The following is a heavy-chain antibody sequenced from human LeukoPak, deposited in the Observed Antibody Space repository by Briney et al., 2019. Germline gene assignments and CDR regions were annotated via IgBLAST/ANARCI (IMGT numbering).Heavy chain of an antibody. Sequence: ASVKVSCKTSGYTFTVYYMHWVRQAPGQGLEWMGWINPNSGGTNYAEKFQGRVTMTRDTSISTAYMELSRLRSDDTAVYYCATFLGSSGYYPYYYYMDVWGKGTTVTVSS. CDR2: INPNSGGT. CDR3: ATFLGSSGYYPYYYYMDV. V-gene: IGHV1-2*02. J-gene: IGHJ6*03. D-gene: IGHD3-22*01. CDR1: GYTFTVYY.